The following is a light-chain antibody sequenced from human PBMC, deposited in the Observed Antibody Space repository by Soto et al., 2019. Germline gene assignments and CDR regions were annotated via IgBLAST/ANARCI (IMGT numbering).Light chain of an antibody. CDR3: HTYDRRLSGSV. CDR2: GNT. V-gene: IGLV1-40*01. CDR1: SSNIGTGYD. J-gene: IGLJ1*01. Sequence: QSVLTQPPSVSGAPGQRVTISCTGSSSNIGTGYDVHWYQHLPGTAPKLLIYGNTNRPSGVPDRFSGSKSGTSASLAITGLQAEDEADYYCHTYDRRLSGSVFGTGTKVTVL.